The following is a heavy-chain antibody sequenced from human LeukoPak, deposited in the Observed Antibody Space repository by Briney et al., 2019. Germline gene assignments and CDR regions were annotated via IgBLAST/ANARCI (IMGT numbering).Heavy chain of an antibody. D-gene: IGHD2-2*01. Sequence: GGSLRLSCAASGFSVMTNCMSWVRQAPGKGLEWVSIIYSGGSTSYADSVKGRFTIPRDNSKNTLYLQMDRLTVDDTAVYYCAGAPRYSSSWYGYYFYYYMDVWGKGTTVTVSS. J-gene: IGHJ6*03. V-gene: IGHV3-53*01. CDR2: IYSGGST. CDR1: GFSVMTNC. CDR3: AGAPRYSSSWYGYYFYYYMDV.